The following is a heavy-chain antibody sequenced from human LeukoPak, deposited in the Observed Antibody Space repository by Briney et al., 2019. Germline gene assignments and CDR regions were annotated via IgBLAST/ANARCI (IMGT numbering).Heavy chain of an antibody. CDR2: IHISGTT. V-gene: IGHV4-4*07. D-gene: IGHD2/OR15-2a*01. Sequence: SETLSLTCTVSGGSISDYYWSWVRQPAGKGLEWIGRIHISGTTYYNPSLKSRFTTSIDTSKNQFSLKLSSVTAADTAVYYCATYSITGAWAEYFLHWGQGTLVTVSS. CDR1: GGSISDYY. CDR3: ATYSITGAWAEYFLH. J-gene: IGHJ1*01.